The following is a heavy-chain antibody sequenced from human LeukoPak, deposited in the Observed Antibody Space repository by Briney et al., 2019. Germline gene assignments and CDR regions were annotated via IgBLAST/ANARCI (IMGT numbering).Heavy chain of an antibody. Sequence: SETLSLTCAVYGGSFSGYYWSWIRQPPGKGLEWIGEINHSGSTNYNPSLKSRVTISVDTSKNQFSLKLSSVTAADTAVYYCARVQAAASLNYYYYYGMDVWGQGTTVTVSS. CDR2: INHSGST. V-gene: IGHV4-34*01. CDR3: ARVQAAASLNYYYYYGMDV. CDR1: GGSFSGYY. J-gene: IGHJ6*02. D-gene: IGHD6-13*01.